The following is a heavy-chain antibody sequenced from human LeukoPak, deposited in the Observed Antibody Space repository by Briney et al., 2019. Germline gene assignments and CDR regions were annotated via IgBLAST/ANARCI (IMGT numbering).Heavy chain of an antibody. V-gene: IGHV1-24*01. D-gene: IGHD2-2*01. Sequence: ASVKVSCKASGGTFSSYAISWVRQAPGKGLEWMGGFDPEDGETIYAQKFQGRITMTEDTSTDTAYMELSSLRSEDTAVYYCATLSPFGCSSTSCPFDYWGQGTLVTVSS. CDR1: GGTFSSYA. CDR3: ATLSPFGCSSTSCPFDY. J-gene: IGHJ4*02. CDR2: FDPEDGET.